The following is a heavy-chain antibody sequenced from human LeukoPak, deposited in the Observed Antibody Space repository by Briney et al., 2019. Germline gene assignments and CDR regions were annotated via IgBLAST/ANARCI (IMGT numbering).Heavy chain of an antibody. V-gene: IGHV3-43*02. Sequence: GGSLRLSCAASGFTFDDYAMHWVRQAPGKGLEWVSLISGDGGSTYYADSVKGRFTISRDNSKNTLYLQMNSLRAEDTAVYYCARGYGDRLDCFDPWGQGTLVTVSS. J-gene: IGHJ5*02. D-gene: IGHD4-17*01. CDR1: GFTFDDYA. CDR3: ARGYGDRLDCFDP. CDR2: ISGDGGST.